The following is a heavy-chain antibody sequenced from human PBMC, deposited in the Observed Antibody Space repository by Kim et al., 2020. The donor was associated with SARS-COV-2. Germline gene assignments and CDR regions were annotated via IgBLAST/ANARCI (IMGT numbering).Heavy chain of an antibody. CDR3: TTYYYDSSGWGRSP. J-gene: IGHJ5*02. Sequence: GGSLRLSCTASGFTFGDYAMSWVRQAPGKGLEWVGFIRSKAYGGTTEYAASVKGRFTISRDDSKSIAYLQMNSLKTEDTAVYYCTTYYYDSSGWGRSPWGQGTLVTVSS. CDR1: GFTFGDYA. V-gene: IGHV3-49*04. D-gene: IGHD3-22*01. CDR2: IRSKAYGGTT.